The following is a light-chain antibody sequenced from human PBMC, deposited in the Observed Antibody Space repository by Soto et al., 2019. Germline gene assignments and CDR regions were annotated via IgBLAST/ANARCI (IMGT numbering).Light chain of an antibody. J-gene: IGKJ1*01. CDR1: QSVSSNY. CDR3: QQYGTLLWT. CDR2: GAS. Sequence: EIVLNQSPCTLSLSPGERATLSCRASQSVSSNYLAWYQQKPGQAPRLLISGASSRATGIPDRFSGSGSGTDFALTISRLVPEDSAVFYCQQYGTLLWTFGQGTKVDIK. V-gene: IGKV3-20*01.